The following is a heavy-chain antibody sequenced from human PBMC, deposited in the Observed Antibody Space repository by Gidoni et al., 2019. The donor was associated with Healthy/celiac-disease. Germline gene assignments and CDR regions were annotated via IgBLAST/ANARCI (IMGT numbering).Heavy chain of an antibody. Sequence: QVQLQESGPGLVKPSATLSLTCTVSGGSISSYYWSWIRQPAGKGLEWIGRIYTSGSTNYNPSLKSRVTMSVDTSKNQFSLKLSSVTAADTAVYYCARVKVVATIYYFDYWGQGTLVTVSS. CDR3: ARVKVVATIYYFDY. J-gene: IGHJ4*02. D-gene: IGHD5-12*01. V-gene: IGHV4-4*07. CDR2: IYTSGST. CDR1: GGSISSYY.